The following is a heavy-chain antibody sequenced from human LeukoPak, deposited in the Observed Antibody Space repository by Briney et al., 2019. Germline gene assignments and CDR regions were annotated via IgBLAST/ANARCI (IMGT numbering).Heavy chain of an antibody. J-gene: IGHJ6*02. V-gene: IGHV3-21*01. CDR1: GFTFSSYS. CDR3: ARDNIVVVPAAMGAAPGRATGPWYYYYGMDV. Sequence: GGSLRLSCAASGFTFSSYSMNWVRQAPGKGLEWVSSISSSSSYIYYADSVKGRFTISRDNAKNSLYLQMNSLRAEDTAVYYCARDNIVVVPAAMGAAPGRATGPWYYYYGMDVWGQGTTVTVSS. CDR2: ISSSSSYI. D-gene: IGHD2-2*01.